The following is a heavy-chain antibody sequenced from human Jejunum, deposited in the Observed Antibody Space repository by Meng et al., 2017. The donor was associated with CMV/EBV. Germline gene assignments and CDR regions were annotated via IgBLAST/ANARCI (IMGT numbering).Heavy chain of an antibody. D-gene: IGHD4-17*01. J-gene: IGHJ2*01. V-gene: IGHV4-39*07. CDR1: GGSISSTSYY. CDR2: VYYSGNT. Sequence: QFQQWGAGLLKPSETLSLTCAVSGGSISSTSYYWVWIRQPPGKGLEWIGGVYYSGNTYYNPSLKSRVTLSVDTSKNQFSLKLNSVTAADTAVYHCARDALREGYFDLWGRGTLVTVSS. CDR3: ARDALREGYFDL.